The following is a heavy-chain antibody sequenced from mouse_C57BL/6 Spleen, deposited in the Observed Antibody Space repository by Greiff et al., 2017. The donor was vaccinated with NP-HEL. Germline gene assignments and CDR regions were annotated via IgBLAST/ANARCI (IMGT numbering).Heavy chain of an antibody. CDR2: INPGSGGT. D-gene: IGHD6-1*01. J-gene: IGHJ2*01. Sequence: VKVVESGAELVRPGTSVKVSCKASGYAFTNYLIEWVKQRPGQGLEWIGVINPGSGGTNYNEKFKGKATLTADKSSSTAYMQLSSLTSEDSAVYFCARSRQRYYFDYWGQGTTLTVSS. CDR3: ARSRQRYYFDY. V-gene: IGHV1-54*01. CDR1: GYAFTNYL.